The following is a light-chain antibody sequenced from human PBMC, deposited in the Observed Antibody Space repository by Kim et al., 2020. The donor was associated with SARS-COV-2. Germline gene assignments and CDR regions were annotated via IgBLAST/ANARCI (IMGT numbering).Light chain of an antibody. CDR2: DVT. J-gene: IGLJ3*02. CDR3: CSYTGRYSWV. Sequence: QSVTVSCTGTNGDVGGYNDVSWYQQQPDKVPILFIYDVTTRTSGVPDRFSGSKSGNTASLTISGLQAVDESDYYCCSYTGRYSWVFGGGTQLTVL. V-gene: IGLV2-11*03. CDR1: NGDVGGYND.